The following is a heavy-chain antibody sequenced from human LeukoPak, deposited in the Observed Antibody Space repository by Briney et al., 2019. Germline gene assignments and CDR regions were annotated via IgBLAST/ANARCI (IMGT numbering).Heavy chain of an antibody. D-gene: IGHD4-11*01. V-gene: IGHV3-74*01. CDR2: TNSDGSST. Sequence: PGGSLRLSCAASGFTFSGFWMHWVRQTPGKGLVGVSRTNSDGSSTNYADSVKGRFTISRDNAKNTLYLQMNSLRAEDTAVYYCARQSSNRYNWFDPWGQGTLVTVSS. CDR1: GFTFSGFW. J-gene: IGHJ5*02. CDR3: ARQSSNRYNWFDP.